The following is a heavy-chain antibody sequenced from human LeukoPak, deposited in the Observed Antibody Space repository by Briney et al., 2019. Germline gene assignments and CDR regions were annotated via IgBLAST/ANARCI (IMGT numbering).Heavy chain of an antibody. D-gene: IGHD1-14*01. Sequence: SETLSLTCTVSGGPISGYYWSWIRQPPGKGLEWIGYIYHSGSTYYNPSLKSRVTISVDRSKNQFSLKLSSVTAADTAVYYCARDPGLTRGAFDIWGQGTMVTVSS. CDR1: GGPISGYY. J-gene: IGHJ3*02. CDR2: IYHSGST. V-gene: IGHV4-59*01. CDR3: ARDPGLTRGAFDI.